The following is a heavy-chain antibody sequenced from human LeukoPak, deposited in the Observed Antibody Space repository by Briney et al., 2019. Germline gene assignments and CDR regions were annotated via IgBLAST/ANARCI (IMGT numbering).Heavy chain of an antibody. D-gene: IGHD3-3*01. CDR3: ARPLRESGYFYFDY. Sequence: GGSLRLSCAASGFTFSSYGMHWVRQAPGKGLEWVAVISYDGSNKYYADSVKGRFTISRDNSKNTLYLQMNSLRAEDTAIYYCARPLRESGYFYFDYWGQGTLVTVS. CDR1: GFTFSSYG. J-gene: IGHJ4*02. CDR2: ISYDGSNK. V-gene: IGHV3-30*03.